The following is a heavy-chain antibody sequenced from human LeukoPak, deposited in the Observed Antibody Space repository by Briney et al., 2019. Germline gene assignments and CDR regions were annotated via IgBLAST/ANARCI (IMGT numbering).Heavy chain of an antibody. V-gene: IGHV4-39*01. CDR3: ARVEGFDYFDY. D-gene: IGHD3-3*01. Sequence: SETLSLTCTVSGGSISSSSYYWGWIRQPPGKGLEWIGSIYYSGSTYYNPSLKSRVTISVDTSKNQFSLKLSSVTAADTAAYYCARVEGFDYFDYRGQGTLVTVSS. CDR1: GGSISSSSYY. CDR2: IYYSGST. J-gene: IGHJ4*02.